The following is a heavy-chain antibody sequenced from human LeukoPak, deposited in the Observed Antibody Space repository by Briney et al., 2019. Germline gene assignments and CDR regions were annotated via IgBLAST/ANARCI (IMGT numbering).Heavy chain of an antibody. CDR1: GFTFSDYY. CDR3: ARVPYDSSGYYSIDFDY. CDR2: ISSSGSTI. V-gene: IGHV3-11*01. D-gene: IGHD3-22*01. J-gene: IGHJ4*02. Sequence: GGSLRLSCAVSGFTFSDYYMSWIRQAPGKGLEWVSYISSSGSTIYYADSVKGRFTISRDNAKNSLYLQMNSLRAEDTAVYYCARVPYDSSGYYSIDFDYWGQGTLVTVSS.